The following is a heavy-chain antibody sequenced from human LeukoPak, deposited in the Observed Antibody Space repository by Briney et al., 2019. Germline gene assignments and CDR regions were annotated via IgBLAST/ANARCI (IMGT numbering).Heavy chain of an antibody. D-gene: IGHD3-22*01. CDR3: ARYAYYYDSSGYQGWFDP. CDR1: GGSISSYY. Sequence: PSETLSLTCTVSGGSISSYYWSWIRQPAGKGLEWIGRIYTSGSTNYDPSLKSRVTMSVDTSKNQFSLKLSSVTAADTAVYYCARYAYYYDSSGYQGWFDPWGQGTLVTVSS. CDR2: IYTSGST. V-gene: IGHV4-4*07. J-gene: IGHJ5*02.